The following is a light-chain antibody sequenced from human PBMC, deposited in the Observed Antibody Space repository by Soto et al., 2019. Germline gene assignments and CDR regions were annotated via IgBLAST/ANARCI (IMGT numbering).Light chain of an antibody. CDR1: QTISSY. J-gene: IGKJ1*01. Sequence: DIQMTQSPSSLSASVGDRVTITCRASQTISSYLNWYQQKPGKAPKLLIYAASSLQSGVPSRFSGSGSGTDFILTISSLQPEDFATYYCQQSYSTPPCTFGQGTKVEIK. CDR2: AAS. CDR3: QQSYSTPPCT. V-gene: IGKV1-39*01.